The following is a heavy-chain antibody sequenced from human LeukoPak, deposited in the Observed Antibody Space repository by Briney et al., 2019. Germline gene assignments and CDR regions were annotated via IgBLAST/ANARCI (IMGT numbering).Heavy chain of an antibody. J-gene: IGHJ4*02. CDR1: GFTFSSYW. CDR2: INSDGSST. CDR3: ARDSGYDYYFDY. V-gene: IGHV3-74*01. Sequence: GGSLRLSCAASGFTFSSYWMHWVRQAPGKGLVWVSRINSDGSSTSYADSVKGRSTISRDNAKNTLYLQMNSLRAEDTAVYYCARDSGYDYYFDYWGQGTLVTVSS. D-gene: IGHD5-12*01.